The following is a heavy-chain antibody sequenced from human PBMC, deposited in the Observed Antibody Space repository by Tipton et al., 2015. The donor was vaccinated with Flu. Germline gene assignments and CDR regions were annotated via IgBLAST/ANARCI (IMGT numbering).Heavy chain of an antibody. V-gene: IGHV3-7*01. Sequence: SLRLSCAASGFTFSSFWMIWVRQAPGKGLEWVANIKQDGSEIHYVDSVRGRFTISRDNSKNSLYLQMNSLRAEDTAVYYCARDSEPNVVPSATIVLPVSFFDLWGRGTLVTVSS. CDR2: IKQDGSEI. J-gene: IGHJ2*01. CDR1: GFTFSSFW. D-gene: IGHD2-2*01. CDR3: ARDSEPNVVPSATIVLPVSFFDL.